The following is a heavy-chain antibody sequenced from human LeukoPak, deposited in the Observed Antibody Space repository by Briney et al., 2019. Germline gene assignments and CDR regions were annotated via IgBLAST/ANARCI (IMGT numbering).Heavy chain of an antibody. J-gene: IGHJ4*02. V-gene: IGHV4-59*08. CDR3: ARADILTGNFDY. CDR1: GGSISSYY. CDR2: IYYSGST. D-gene: IGHD3-9*01. Sequence: SETLSLTCTVSGGSISSYYWSWIRRPPGKGLEWIGYIYYSGSTNYNPSLKSRVTISVDTSKNLFSLKLSSVTAADTAVYYCARADILTGNFDYWGQGTLVTVSS.